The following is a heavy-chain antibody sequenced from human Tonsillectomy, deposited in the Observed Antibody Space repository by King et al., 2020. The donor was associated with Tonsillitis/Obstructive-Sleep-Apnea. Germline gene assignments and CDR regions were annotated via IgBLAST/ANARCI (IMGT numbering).Heavy chain of an antibody. CDR3: AREGLRDAFDI. V-gene: IGHV4-59*01. CDR2: IYYTGST. D-gene: IGHD5-12*01. Sequence: QLQESGPGLVKPSETLSLTCTVSGGSISNYYWSWIRQPPGKGLGCIGYIYYTGSTNYNPSLKSRVTISVDTSTNQFSLKLSSVTAADTAVYYCAREGLRDAFDIWGQGTLVTVSS. J-gene: IGHJ3*02. CDR1: GGSISNYY.